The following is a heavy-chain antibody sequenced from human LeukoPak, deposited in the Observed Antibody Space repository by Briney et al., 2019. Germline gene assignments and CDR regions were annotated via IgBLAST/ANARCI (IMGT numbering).Heavy chain of an antibody. CDR3: ALTGYSSSRYPSDAFDI. CDR1: GGSISSYY. CDR2: IYYSGST. J-gene: IGHJ3*02. D-gene: IGHD6-13*01. Sequence: PSETLSLTCTVSGGSISSYYWSWIRQPPGKGLEWIGYIYYSGSTNYNPSLKSRVTISVDTSKNQFSLKLSSVTAADTAVYYCALTGYSSSRYPSDAFDIWGQGTMVTVSS. V-gene: IGHV4-59*01.